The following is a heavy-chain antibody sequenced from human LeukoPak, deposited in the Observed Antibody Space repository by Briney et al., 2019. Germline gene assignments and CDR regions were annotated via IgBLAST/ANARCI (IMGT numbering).Heavy chain of an antibody. CDR1: GYSFTSYG. D-gene: IGHD2-2*01. J-gene: IGHJ5*02. V-gene: IGHV1-18*01. CDR3: ARVGRDCSSIYCYWDDWFDP. CDR2: ISGSTGNT. Sequence: LVASVKVSCKASGYSFTSYGITWVREAPGQGPEWMGWISGSTGNTHYAQNVQGRVTMTTDTSTSTAYMGLRSLRSDDTAVYYCARVGRDCSSIYCYWDDWFDPWGQGTLVIVSS.